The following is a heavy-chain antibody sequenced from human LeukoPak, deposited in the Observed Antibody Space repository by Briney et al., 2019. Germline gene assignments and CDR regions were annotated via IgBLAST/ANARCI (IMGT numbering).Heavy chain of an antibody. J-gene: IGHJ4*02. CDR2: IIPIFGTA. CDR3: ARAYCGGDCYPFFDY. Sequence: SVKVSCKASGGTFSSYAISWVRRAPGQGLEWMGRIIPIFGTANYAQKFQGRVTITTDESTSTAYMELSSLRSEDTAVYYCARAYCGGDCYPFFDYWGQGTLVTVSS. V-gene: IGHV1-69*05. CDR1: GGTFSSYA. D-gene: IGHD2-21*02.